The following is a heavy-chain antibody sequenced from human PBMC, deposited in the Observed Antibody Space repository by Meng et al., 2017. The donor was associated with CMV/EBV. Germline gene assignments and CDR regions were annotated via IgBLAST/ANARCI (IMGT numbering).Heavy chain of an antibody. J-gene: IGHJ3*02. CDR2: IYHSGST. Sequence: SETLSLTCTVSGSSISSGYYWGWIRQPPGKGLEWIGSIYHSGSTYYNPSLKSRVTISVDTSKNQFSLKLSSVTAADTAVYYCASYRGDSYGIHDAFDIWGQGTMVTVSS. CDR3: ASYRGDSYGIHDAFDI. CDR1: GSSISSGYY. V-gene: IGHV4-38-2*02. D-gene: IGHD5-18*01.